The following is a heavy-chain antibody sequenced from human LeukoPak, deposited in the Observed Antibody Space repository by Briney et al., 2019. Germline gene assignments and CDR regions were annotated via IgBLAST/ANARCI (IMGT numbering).Heavy chain of an antibody. V-gene: IGHV1-18*01. CDR3: ASLVEMATINSPAGY. Sequence: ASVRVSCKASGYTLTSYGISLVREAPGQGLECMGWISAYNGNTKYAQKLQGRVTMTTDTSTSTAYMELRSMRRQDTTVYQCASLVEMATINSPAGYSGEGALVTVSS. J-gene: IGHJ4*02. CDR1: GYTLTSYG. CDR2: ISAYNGNT. D-gene: IGHD5-24*01.